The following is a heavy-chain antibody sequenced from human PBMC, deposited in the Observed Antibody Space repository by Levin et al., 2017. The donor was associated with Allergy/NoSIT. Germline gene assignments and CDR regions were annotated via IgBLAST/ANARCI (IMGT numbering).Heavy chain of an antibody. V-gene: IGHV4-4*02. CDR3: ARGYCSSSNCPEGLDP. D-gene: IGHD2-2*01. CDR1: GDSIRSNNY. CDR2: IYHSGST. J-gene: IGHJ5*02. Sequence: GSLRLSCAVFGDSIRSNNYWSWVRQPPGKGLEWIGEIYHSGSTNYNPSLKSRITISVDKSKNHFSLRLDSVTAADTAVYYCARGYCSSSNCPEGLDPWGQGTLVTVSS.